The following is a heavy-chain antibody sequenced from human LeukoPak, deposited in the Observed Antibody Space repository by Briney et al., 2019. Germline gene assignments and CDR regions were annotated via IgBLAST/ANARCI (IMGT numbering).Heavy chain of an antibody. CDR1: GGTFSSYA. CDR3: ASRYSYGFYFDY. CDR2: IIPIFGTA. J-gene: IGHJ4*02. V-gene: IGHV1-69*06. D-gene: IGHD5-18*01. Sequence: GASVKVSCKASGGTFSSYAISWVRQAPGQGLEWMGGIIPIFGTANYAQKFQGRVTITADKSTSTAYMELSSLRSEDTAVYYCASRYSYGFYFDYWGQGTLVTVSS.